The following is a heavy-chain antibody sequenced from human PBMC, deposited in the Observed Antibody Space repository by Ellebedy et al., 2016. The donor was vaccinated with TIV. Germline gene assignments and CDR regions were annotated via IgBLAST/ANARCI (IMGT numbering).Heavy chain of an antibody. V-gene: IGHV3-30-3*01. CDR2: ISYDGNSK. Sequence: PWGSLRLSCAASGFTFNSYAMHWVRQAPGKGLEWVAVISYDGNSKYSADSVKGRFTIPRDNSMTTFYLEMNSRRAEDTAVYSCARDLDKSSGWYGGAAYWGQGTLVTVSS. CDR1: GFTFNSYA. D-gene: IGHD6-19*01. J-gene: IGHJ4*02. CDR3: ARDLDKSSGWYGGAAY.